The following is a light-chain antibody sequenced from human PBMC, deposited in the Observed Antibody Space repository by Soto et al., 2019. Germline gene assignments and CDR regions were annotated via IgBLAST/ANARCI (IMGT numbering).Light chain of an antibody. CDR3: QQADSYPAT. V-gene: IGKV1D-12*01. CDR2: AAS. J-gene: IGKJ1*01. CDR1: QDINRW. Sequence: DIQMTQSPSSVSASVGDRITVTCRASQDINRWVAWYQQKPGKAPKLLIYAASSLQGGVPSRFSGSGSGTDFTLTVSNLQPEDFATYYCQQADSYPATFGQGTKVAIK.